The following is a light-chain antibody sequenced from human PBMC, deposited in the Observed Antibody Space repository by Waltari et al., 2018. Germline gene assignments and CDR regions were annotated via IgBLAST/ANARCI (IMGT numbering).Light chain of an antibody. CDR1: RSDVGGYNF. CDR3: SSYAGNYVA. V-gene: IGLV2-11*01. Sequence: QSALTQPRSVCGSPGQSVTISCTGTRSDVGGYNFVSWYQQHPGTAPKLIISDVTKRPAGVPDRFSGSKSGNTASLTISGLQAEDEADYYCSSYAGNYVAFGGGTKLTVL. CDR2: DVT. J-gene: IGLJ2*01.